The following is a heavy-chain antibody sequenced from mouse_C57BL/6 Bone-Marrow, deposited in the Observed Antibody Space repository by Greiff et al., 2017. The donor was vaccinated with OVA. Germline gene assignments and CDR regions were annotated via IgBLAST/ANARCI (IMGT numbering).Heavy chain of an antibody. CDR1: GFNIKNTY. J-gene: IGHJ4*01. CDR3: ASYDYDVMDY. CDR2: IDPANGDT. D-gene: IGHD2-4*01. Sequence: VQLQQSVAELVRPGASVKMSCTASGFNIKNTYMHWVKQRPEQSLEWIGRIDPANGDTRYDPKFQGKATITADTSSNTAYLQLSSLTSEDTAIYYCASYDYDVMDYGGQGTSVTVSS. V-gene: IGHV14-3*01.